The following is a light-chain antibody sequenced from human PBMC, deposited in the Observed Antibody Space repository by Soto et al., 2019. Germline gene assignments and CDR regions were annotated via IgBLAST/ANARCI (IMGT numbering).Light chain of an antibody. V-gene: IGLV1-40*01. Sequence: QSVLTQPPSVSGAPGQRVTISCTGNSSNIGAGYDVDWYQLLPGTAPKVLIYGNKNRPSGVPERFSGSRSGASASLAITGLQAEEEADYYCQSYDSSLSVHVVFGGGTKVTVL. CDR3: QSYDSSLSVHVV. CDR2: GNK. J-gene: IGLJ2*01. CDR1: SSNIGAGYD.